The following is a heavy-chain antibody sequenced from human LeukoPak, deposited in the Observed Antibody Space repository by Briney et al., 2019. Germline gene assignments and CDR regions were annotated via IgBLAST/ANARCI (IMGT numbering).Heavy chain of an antibody. CDR2: INHSGST. CDR3: ASVVVAATLFDY. V-gene: IGHV4-34*01. D-gene: IGHD2-15*01. CDR1: GGSFSGYY. Sequence: SETLSLTCAVHGGSFSGYYWSWIRQPPGKGLEWIGEINHSGSTNYNPSLKSRVTISVDTSKNQFSLKLSSVTAADTAVYYCASVVVAATLFDYWGQGTLVTVSS. J-gene: IGHJ4*02.